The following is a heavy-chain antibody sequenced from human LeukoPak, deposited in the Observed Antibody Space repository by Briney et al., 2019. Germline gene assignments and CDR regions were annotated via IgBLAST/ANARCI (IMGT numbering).Heavy chain of an antibody. J-gene: IGHJ5*02. CDR2: IYGDGST. CDR3: ARGSPVASGRYSIYSS. CDR1: GFTVRNYC. Sequence: GGSLRLSCAASGFTVRNYCMSWVRQAPGKGLEWVAVIYGDGSTYYADSVKGRFTISSDNLKNTLSLQMDSLRAADIAMYYCARGSPVASGRYSIYSSWGQGTLVTVSS. D-gene: IGHD3-10*01. V-gene: IGHV3-53*01.